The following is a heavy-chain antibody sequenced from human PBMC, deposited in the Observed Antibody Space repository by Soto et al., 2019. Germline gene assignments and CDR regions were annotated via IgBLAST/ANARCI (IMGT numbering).Heavy chain of an antibody. CDR1: GGSISSYY. D-gene: IGHD6-19*01. Sequence: SETLSLTCTVSGGSISSYYWSWIRQPPGKGLEWIGYIYYSGSTNYNPSLKSRVTTSVDTSKNQFSLKLSSVTAADTAVYYCASSSSGWYWFDPWGQGTLVTVSS. V-gene: IGHV4-59*01. CDR3: ASSSSGWYWFDP. CDR2: IYYSGST. J-gene: IGHJ5*02.